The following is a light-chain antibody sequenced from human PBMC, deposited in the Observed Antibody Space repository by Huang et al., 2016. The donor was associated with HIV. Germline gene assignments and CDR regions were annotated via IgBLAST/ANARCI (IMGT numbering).Light chain of an antibody. CDR1: QSISKS. CDR2: ATA. CDR3: QQYQSVPWT. Sequence: DIQMTQSPSSLSASVGDSVTIICRASQSISKSLTWSQQKPGKAPKLLLYATAKLESGVPSRVSGSGSGTHYTLTISTRQPEDLATYYCQQYQSVPWTFGQGTKVAI. J-gene: IGKJ1*01. V-gene: IGKV1-NL1*01.